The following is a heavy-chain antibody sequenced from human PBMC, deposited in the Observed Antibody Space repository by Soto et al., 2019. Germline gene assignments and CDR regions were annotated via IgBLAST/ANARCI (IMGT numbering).Heavy chain of an antibody. CDR3: ARDRSNSPDFFDF. CDR2: IYYTGST. J-gene: IGHJ4*02. V-gene: IGHV4-30-4*01. D-gene: IGHD6-6*01. CDR1: GGSISSDDHY. Sequence: SETLSLTCTVSGGSISSDDHYWSWIRQPPGKGLEWIGYIYYTGSTNYNPSLESRVTISVDTSKNQFSLKVNSVTAADTAVYYCARDRSNSPDFFDFWGQGTLVTVSS.